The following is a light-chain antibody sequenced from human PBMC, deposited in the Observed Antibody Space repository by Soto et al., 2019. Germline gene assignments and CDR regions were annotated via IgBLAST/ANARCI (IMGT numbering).Light chain of an antibody. CDR3: SSYTSSGTLYVV. V-gene: IGLV2-14*03. J-gene: IGLJ2*01. CDR1: SSDVGGYNY. CDR2: DVS. Sequence: QSALTQPASVSGSPGQSITISCTGTSSDVGGYNYVSWYQQHPGKAPKLMIYDVSNRPSGVSNRFSASKSGNTASLTISGLQTEDEADYYCSSYTSSGTLYVVFGGGTKVTVL.